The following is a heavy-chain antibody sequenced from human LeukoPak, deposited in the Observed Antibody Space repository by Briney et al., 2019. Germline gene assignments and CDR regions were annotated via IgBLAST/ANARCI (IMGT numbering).Heavy chain of an antibody. Sequence: SETLSLTCSVSGDSISRFYWSWVRQPPGKGLEWIGYTGDTNYNPSLKSRATISVDASKSQFSLKLSSVTAADTAMYYCARRGIAAAYFDYWGQGTLVTVSS. J-gene: IGHJ4*02. D-gene: IGHD6-13*01. CDR1: GDSISRFY. V-gene: IGHV4-59*01. CDR3: ARRGIAAAYFDY. CDR2: YTGDT.